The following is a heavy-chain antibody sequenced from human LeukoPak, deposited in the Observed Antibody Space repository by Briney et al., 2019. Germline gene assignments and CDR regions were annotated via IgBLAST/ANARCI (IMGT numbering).Heavy chain of an antibody. V-gene: IGHV3-7*01. D-gene: IGHD6-13*01. J-gene: IGHJ4*02. Sequence: GGSLRLSCAASGFSFSTYAMSWVRQAPEKGLEWVANIKQDGSERHYVDSVKGRFTISRDNTKNSLFLQMNSLRAEDTAVYYCAREVHPAAAEDYWGQGTLVTVSP. CDR3: AREVHPAAAEDY. CDR2: IKQDGSER. CDR1: GFSFSTYA.